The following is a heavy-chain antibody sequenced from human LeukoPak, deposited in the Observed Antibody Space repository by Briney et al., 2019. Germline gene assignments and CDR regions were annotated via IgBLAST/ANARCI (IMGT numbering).Heavy chain of an antibody. CDR3: ARDRMATVTSFFDY. CDR1: GFTFSSYW. Sequence: GGALRLSCAASGFTFSSYWMSWVRQAPGKGLEWVANIKQDGREKYYVDSVKGRFTISRDNAKNSLYLQMNSLRAEDTAVYYCARDRMATVTSFFDYWGQGTLVTVSS. J-gene: IGHJ4*02. CDR2: IKQDGREK. D-gene: IGHD4-11*01. V-gene: IGHV3-7*01.